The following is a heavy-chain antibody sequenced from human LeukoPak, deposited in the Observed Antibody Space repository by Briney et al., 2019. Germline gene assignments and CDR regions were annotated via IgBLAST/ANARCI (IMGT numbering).Heavy chain of an antibody. Sequence: GASVKVSCKASGGTFSSYAISCVRQAPGQGLESMGRIIPIFGTANYAQKFQGRVTITTDESTSTAYMELSSLRSEDTAVYYCAASVYSTSPLDYWGQGTLVTVSS. V-gene: IGHV1-69*05. CDR2: IIPIFGTA. J-gene: IGHJ4*02. CDR1: GGTFSSYA. CDR3: AASVYSTSPLDY. D-gene: IGHD3-22*01.